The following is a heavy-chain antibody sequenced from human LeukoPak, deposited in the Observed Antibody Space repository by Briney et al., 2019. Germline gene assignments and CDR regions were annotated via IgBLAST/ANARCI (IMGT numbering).Heavy chain of an antibody. CDR3: SKDVVPDSGWDLDY. CDR2: IYNSGSKT. V-gene: IGHV3-23*05. D-gene: IGHD6-19*01. J-gene: IGHJ4*02. Sequence: GSLRLSCTASGICFSTYSMTWVRQGPGKGLEWVSSIYNSGSKTFYADSVKGRFTISRDNSKNTLYLQMNSLTAEDTAIYYCSKDVVPDSGWDLDYWGQGTLVTVSS. CDR1: GICFSTYS.